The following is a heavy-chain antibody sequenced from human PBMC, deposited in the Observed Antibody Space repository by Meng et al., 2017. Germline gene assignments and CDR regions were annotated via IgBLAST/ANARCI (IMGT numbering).Heavy chain of an antibody. CDR1: GGSMSSTSW. V-gene: IGHV4-4*02. J-gene: IGHJ4*02. D-gene: IGHD2-15*01. CDR2: IYKSGGS. Sequence: GRLRDSGPVLGMPTWTLSPAWGVPGGSMSSTSWGSWVRQPTGKGLEWIRKIYKSGGSIYNTSLKSRVTISVDKSKHQFSLKLTSVSVAATAVYYCARWGIYCSGGRCYSFDYWGQGTLVTVSS. CDR3: ARWGIYCSGGRCYSFDY.